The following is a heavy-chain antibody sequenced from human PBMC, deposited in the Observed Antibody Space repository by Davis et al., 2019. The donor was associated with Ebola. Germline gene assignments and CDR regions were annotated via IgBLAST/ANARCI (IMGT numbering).Heavy chain of an antibody. Sequence: GESLKISCAASGFTFSSYWMNWVRQAPGKGLEWVANIKQDGSEKYYVDSVKGRFTISRDNAKNSLYLQMNSLRAEDTAVYYCARDYCSGGSCKWRYYYGMDVWGQGTTVTVSS. J-gene: IGHJ6*02. CDR2: IKQDGSEK. CDR1: GFTFSSYW. CDR3: ARDYCSGGSCKWRYYYGMDV. V-gene: IGHV3-7*01. D-gene: IGHD2-15*01.